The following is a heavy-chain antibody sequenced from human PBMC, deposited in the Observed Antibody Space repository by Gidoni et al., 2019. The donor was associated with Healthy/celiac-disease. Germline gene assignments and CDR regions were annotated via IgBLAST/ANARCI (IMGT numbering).Heavy chain of an antibody. J-gene: IGHJ4*02. Sequence: EVPLVESGGGLVQPGLYRRLPCPAAGLTCGDYAMSWLRQDPGKGLEWVGFIRSKAYGGTTEYAASVKGRFTISRDDSKSIAYLQMNSLKTEDTAVYYCTRPVVVPAAPDYWGQGTLVTVSS. V-gene: IGHV3-49*03. D-gene: IGHD2-2*01. CDR3: TRPVVVPAAPDY. CDR1: GLTCGDYA. CDR2: IRSKAYGGTT.